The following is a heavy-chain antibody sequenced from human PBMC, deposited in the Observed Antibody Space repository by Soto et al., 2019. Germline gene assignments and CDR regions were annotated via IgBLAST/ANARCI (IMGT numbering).Heavy chain of an antibody. CDR2: ISYDGSNK. Sequence: PGGSLRLSCAASGFTFSSYGMHWVRQAPGKGLEWVAVISYDGSNKYYADSVKGRFTISRDNSKNTLYLQMNSLRAEDTAVYYCAKDRYPKGCTNGVSYTGVEYFQHWGQGTLVTVSS. CDR3: AKDRYPKGCTNGVSYTGVEYFQH. J-gene: IGHJ1*01. CDR1: GFTFSSYG. V-gene: IGHV3-30*18. D-gene: IGHD2-8*01.